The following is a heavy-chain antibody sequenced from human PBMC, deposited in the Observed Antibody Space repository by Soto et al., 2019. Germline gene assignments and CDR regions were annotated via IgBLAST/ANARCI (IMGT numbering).Heavy chain of an antibody. V-gene: IGHV3-23*01. Sequence: EVQLLESGGDLIHPGGSLRLSCAASGFVFGRNSMTWVRQTPGKWLEWVAGISAGGDLSWHADFVKGRFTISRDNSKNMVYLQMNNLRVDDTAVYFCSKWDGYGDYWGRGALVTVSA. CDR2: ISAGGDLS. D-gene: IGHD1-26*01. J-gene: IGHJ4*02. CDR1: GFVFGRNS. CDR3: SKWDGYGDY.